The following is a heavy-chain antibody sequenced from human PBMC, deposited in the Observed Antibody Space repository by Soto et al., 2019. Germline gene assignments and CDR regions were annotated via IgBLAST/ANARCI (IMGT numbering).Heavy chain of an antibody. CDR1: GFTVTSNG. V-gene: IGHV3-23*01. Sequence: PXGSLRLSCGVSGFTVTSNGVMWGSQAPGKGLEWVSAISPNGQGIWYADSVKGRFTISRDISRNTVFPQMDSLRAEDTAVYYCAKDRQYPRDYFHYWGQGTLVTSPQ. CDR3: AKDRQYPRDYFHY. D-gene: IGHD4-4*01. J-gene: IGHJ4*02. CDR2: ISPNGQGI.